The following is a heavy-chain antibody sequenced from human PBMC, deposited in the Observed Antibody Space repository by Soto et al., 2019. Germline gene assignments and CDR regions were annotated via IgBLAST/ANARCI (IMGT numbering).Heavy chain of an antibody. CDR3: ARGGTYYYDSSGYWDAFDI. J-gene: IGHJ3*02. D-gene: IGHD3-22*01. CDR2: ISSSSSYI. Sequence: EVQLVESGGGLVKPGGSLRLSCAASGFTFSSYSMNWVRQAPGKGLEWVSSISSSSSYIYYADSVKGRFTISRDNAKNSLYMQMNSLRAEDTAVYYCARGGTYYYDSSGYWDAFDIWGQGTMVTVSS. CDR1: GFTFSSYS. V-gene: IGHV3-21*01.